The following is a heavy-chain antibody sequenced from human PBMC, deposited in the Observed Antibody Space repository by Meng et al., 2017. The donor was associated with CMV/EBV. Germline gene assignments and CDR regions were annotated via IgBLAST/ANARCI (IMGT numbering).Heavy chain of an antibody. Sequence: SETLSLTCTVSGGSISSSSYYWGWIRPPPRKGLVWFGSINYSGSTYYNPSLQIRVTISVDTSKNKVFLRLSSVTAADTAVYYCASCYEFWSGYYFDYWGQGTLVTVSS. CDR2: INYSGST. CDR1: GGSISSSSYY. D-gene: IGHD3-3*01. V-gene: IGHV4-39*01. CDR3: ASCYEFWSGYYFDY. J-gene: IGHJ4*02.